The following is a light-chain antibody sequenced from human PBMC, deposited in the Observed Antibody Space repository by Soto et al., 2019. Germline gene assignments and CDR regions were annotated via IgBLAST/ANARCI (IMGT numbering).Light chain of an antibody. J-gene: IGKJ5*01. CDR2: AAS. V-gene: IGKV3-15*01. CDR1: ESVTSS. Sequence: EIVMTQSPATLSVSPGDRATLSCRASESVTSSLAWYQQKPGQPPRLLIYAASTRATDVPARFSGGGSETEFTLTIISLQSQDVSVYYCHQYHIGPPCTFGQGTRLEI. CDR3: HQYHIGPPCT.